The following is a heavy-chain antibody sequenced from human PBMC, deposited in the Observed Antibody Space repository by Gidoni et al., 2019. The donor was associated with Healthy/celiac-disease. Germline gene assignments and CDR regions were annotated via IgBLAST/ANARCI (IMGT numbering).Heavy chain of an antibody. Sequence: QVQLQESGPGLVKPSQTLSLTCTVSGGSISSGDYYWSWIRPPPGKGLEWIGYIYYSGSTYYNPSLKSRVTISVDTSKNQFSLKLSSVTAADTAVYYCARGGLPTKYSGYDLNWFDPWGQGTLVTVSS. CDR1: GGSISSGDYY. CDR3: ARGGLPTKYSGYDLNWFDP. D-gene: IGHD5-12*01. V-gene: IGHV4-30-4*01. J-gene: IGHJ5*02. CDR2: IYYSGST.